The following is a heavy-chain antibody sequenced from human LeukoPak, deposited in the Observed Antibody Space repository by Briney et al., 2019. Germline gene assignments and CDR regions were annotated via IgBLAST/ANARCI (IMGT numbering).Heavy chain of an antibody. CDR1: GFTFSSYA. Sequence: GGSLRLSCAASGFTFSSYAMHWVRQAPGKGLEWVAVISYDGFNKYYADSVKGRFTISRDNSKNMLYMRMHSLRAEDTAVYYCAKELLNDHDSSCYFDYWGQGTLVTVSS. CDR3: AKELLNDHDSSCYFDY. D-gene: IGHD3-22*01. V-gene: IGHV3-30*18. CDR2: ISYDGFNK. J-gene: IGHJ4*02.